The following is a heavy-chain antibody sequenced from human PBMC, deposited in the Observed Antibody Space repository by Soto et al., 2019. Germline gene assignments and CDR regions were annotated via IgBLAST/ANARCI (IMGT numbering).Heavy chain of an antibody. CDR3: AKQGNGATTAAANSFVY. CDR1: AFTFTNFA. V-gene: IGHV3-23*01. J-gene: IGHJ4*02. Sequence: EVQLLESGGGLVQPGGSLRLSCAASAFTFTNFAMTWVRQTPGKGLEWVSSISSDGNYIYYADSVKGRFTISRDNSKNTLYLQMSSLRVEDTATYYCAKQGNGATTAAANSFVYWGRGTLVTVSS. CDR2: ISSDGNYI. D-gene: IGHD6-25*01.